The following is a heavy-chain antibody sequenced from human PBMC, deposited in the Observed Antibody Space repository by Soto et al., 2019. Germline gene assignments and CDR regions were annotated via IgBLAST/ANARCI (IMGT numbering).Heavy chain of an antibody. V-gene: IGHV4-4*02. Sequence: QVELQESGPGLVKPSGTLSLTCAVFGNSISTTNWWSWVRQSPGKGLEWIGEIYHSGSSNYNPSLKSRVTISLDKSKNPFYPKVTSVTAADTAVYYCARDFGFHYDCRPSGQFYFWGQGTLVIVSS. CDR1: GNSISTTNW. D-gene: IGHD3-22*01. CDR2: IYHSGSS. CDR3: ARDFGFHYDCRPSGQFYF. J-gene: IGHJ4*02.